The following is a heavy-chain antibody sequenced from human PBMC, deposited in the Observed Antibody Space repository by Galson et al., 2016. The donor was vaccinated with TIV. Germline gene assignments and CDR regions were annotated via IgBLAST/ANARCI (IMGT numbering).Heavy chain of an antibody. J-gene: IGHJ4*02. CDR3: ARDKATGTAIDY. D-gene: IGHD6-13*01. CDR1: GFPFSGYA. Sequence: SLRLSCAGSGFPFSGYAIRWVRQAPGKGLEWLAVISYDGSNKYYADSVKGRFTISRDNSKSTLYLQMNRLRTEDTAVYYCARDKATGTAIDYWGQGTLLIVSS. V-gene: IGHV3-30-3*01. CDR2: ISYDGSNK.